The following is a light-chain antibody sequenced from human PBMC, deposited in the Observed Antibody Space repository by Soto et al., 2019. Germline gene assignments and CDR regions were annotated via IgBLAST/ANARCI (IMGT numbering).Light chain of an antibody. V-gene: IGLV1-44*01. CDR1: SSNIGSNT. CDR2: TNN. CDR3: AAWDNSLNGVV. Sequence: QSVLTQPPSASGTPGQRVTISCSGSSSNIGSNTVNWYQQLPGTAPKLLIYTNNHRPSRVPDRFSGAKSGTSASLAISGLQSEDEADYYCAAWDNSLNGVVFGGGTKVTVL. J-gene: IGLJ2*01.